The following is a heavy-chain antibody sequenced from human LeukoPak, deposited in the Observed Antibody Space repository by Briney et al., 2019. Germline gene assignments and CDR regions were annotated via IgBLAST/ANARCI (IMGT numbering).Heavy chain of an antibody. CDR3: ARNKFHDYIIRACDS. V-gene: IGHV4-39*01. Sequence: SETLSLTCTVSGGSISSSSYYWGWIRQPPGKGLEWIGSIYYSGSTYYNPSLKIPITISVDTSQDPFYLMLRSVPAAAPPSYYCARNKFHDYIIRACDSGGEGTMVTV. CDR2: IYYSGST. CDR1: GGSISSSSYY. J-gene: IGHJ3*02. D-gene: IGHD4-11*01.